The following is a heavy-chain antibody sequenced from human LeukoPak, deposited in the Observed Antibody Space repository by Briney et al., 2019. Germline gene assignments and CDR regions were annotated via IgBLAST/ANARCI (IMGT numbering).Heavy chain of an antibody. CDR2: IYSSGST. CDR3: ARNYDNSGYTAFGY. CDR1: GGSISSYY. J-gene: IGHJ4*02. V-gene: IGHV4-59*01. Sequence: SETLSLTCTVSGGSISSYYWSRIRQSPGKGLEWIGHIYSSGSTSYNPSLKSRVTISIDTSKNQFSLKLSSVTAADTALYYCARNYDNSGYTAFGYWGRGTLVTVSS. D-gene: IGHD3-22*01.